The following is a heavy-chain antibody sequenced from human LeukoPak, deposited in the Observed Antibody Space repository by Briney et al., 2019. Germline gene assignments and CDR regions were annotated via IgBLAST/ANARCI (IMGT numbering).Heavy chain of an antibody. CDR2: IYYSGST. D-gene: IGHD4-17*01. CDR1: GDSFSYFY. CDR3: ARDDGDGYYYYMDV. J-gene: IGHJ6*03. Sequence: SETLSLTCTVSGDSFSYFYWSWIRQPPGKGLEWIGYIYYSGSTNYNPSLKSRVTISVDTSKNQFSLKLSSVTAADTAVYYCARDDGDGYYYYMDVWGKGTTVTVSS. V-gene: IGHV4-59*01.